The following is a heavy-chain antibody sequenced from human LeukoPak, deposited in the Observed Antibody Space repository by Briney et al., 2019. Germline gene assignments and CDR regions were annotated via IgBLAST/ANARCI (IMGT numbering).Heavy chain of an antibody. CDR2: INPNSGGT. CDR1: GYTFTGYY. Sequence: ASVKVSCKASGYTFTGYYMHWVRLAPGQGLEWMGWINPNSGGTDYAQKFQGRVTMTRDTSISTAYMELSRLRSDDTAVYYCARDGGAYCGGDCYFADDYWGQGTLVTVSS. J-gene: IGHJ4*02. D-gene: IGHD2-21*02. CDR3: ARDGGAYCGGDCYFADDY. V-gene: IGHV1-2*02.